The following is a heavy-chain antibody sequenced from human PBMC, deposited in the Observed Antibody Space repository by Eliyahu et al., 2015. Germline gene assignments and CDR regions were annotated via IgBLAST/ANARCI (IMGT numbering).Heavy chain of an antibody. V-gene: IGHV4-39*01. D-gene: IGHD1-14*01. CDR2: ISYSVNT. CDR3: ARRTGRLAFDV. CDR1: GGSXSXTXYY. Sequence: QLQLQESGPGLVKPSXTLSLTCAVXGGSXSXTXYYWGWXRQSPGKGLEWVGSISYSVNTFYNPSLKSRVTISVDTSKNQFSLKLSSVTAADTAVYFCARRTGRLAFDVWGQGTMVTVSS. J-gene: IGHJ3*01.